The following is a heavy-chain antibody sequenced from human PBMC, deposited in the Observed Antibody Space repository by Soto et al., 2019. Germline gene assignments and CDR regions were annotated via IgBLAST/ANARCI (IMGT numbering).Heavy chain of an antibody. CDR3: AKRAWGYFYFDY. J-gene: IGHJ4*02. CDR1: GFTFSNYG. V-gene: IGHV3-30*18. D-gene: IGHD1-26*01. Sequence: GGSLRLSCAASGFTFSNYGMHWVRQAPGKGLEWVAVISYDGSNKYYADSVKGRFTISRDNSKNTLYLQMNSLRAEDTAVYYCAKRAWGYFYFDYWGQGTLVTVSS. CDR2: ISYDGSNK.